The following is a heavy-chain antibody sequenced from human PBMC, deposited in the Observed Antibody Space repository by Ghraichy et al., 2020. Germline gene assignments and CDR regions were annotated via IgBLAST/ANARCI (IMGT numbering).Heavy chain of an antibody. J-gene: IGHJ3*01. V-gene: IGHV3-30*02. CDR2: IWYDGSKE. CDR1: GFIFSSYG. CDR3: ATPIAATGTFAFDL. D-gene: IGHD6-13*01. Sequence: GGSLRLSCAASGFIFSSYGMHWVRQAPGKGLEWVALIWYDGSKEYYADSVKGRFTISRDDSKSTLFLRLNSLRGEDTALYYCATPIAATGTFAFDLWGQGTMITVAS.